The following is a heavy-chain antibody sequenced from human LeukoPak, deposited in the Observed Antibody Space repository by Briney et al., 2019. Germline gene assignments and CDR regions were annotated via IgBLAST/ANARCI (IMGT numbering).Heavy chain of an antibody. D-gene: IGHD6-19*01. CDR2: ISAYNGNT. CDR1: GYTFTSYG. Sequence: ASVKVSCKASGYTFTSYGISWVRQAPGQGLEWLGWISAYNGNTNYAQKLQGRVTMTTDTSTTTAYMELRSLRSDDTAIYYCARDGITVAGRTVDYWGQGTLVTVSS. CDR3: ARDGITVAGRTVDY. J-gene: IGHJ4*02. V-gene: IGHV1-18*01.